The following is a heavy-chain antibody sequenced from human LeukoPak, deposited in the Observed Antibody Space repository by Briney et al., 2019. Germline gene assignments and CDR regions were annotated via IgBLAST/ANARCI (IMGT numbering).Heavy chain of an antibody. CDR2: ISPYNGNT. V-gene: IGHV1-18*01. D-gene: IGHD2-15*01. J-gene: IGHJ6*04. Sequence: ASVKDSRKASGYTFTNYGISGVRPAPGQGLEWMGWISPYNGNTIYAQKFHGRVTMSRATSTTTAYMELRSLRSNDTAVYHCARDLDIVVVAAAVRHFVLVVWGEGTTVTVSS. CDR1: GYTFTNYG. CDR3: ARDLDIVVVAAAVRHFVLVV.